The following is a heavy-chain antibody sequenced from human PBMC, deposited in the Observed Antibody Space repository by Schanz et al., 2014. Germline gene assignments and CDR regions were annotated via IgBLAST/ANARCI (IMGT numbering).Heavy chain of an antibody. CDR3: AGLPSTGWLGGWFDA. V-gene: IGHV3-30*02. CDR1: GFTFSAFG. Sequence: HVQLVESGGGVVQPGGSLRLSCAASGFTFSAFGMHWVRQAPGKGLDWVAFIAYDGSRKYYGDSVRGRFTISRDNSKNTLSLQMDDLRGDDTAMYYCAGLPSTGWLGGWFDAWGQGTLVTVSS. J-gene: IGHJ5*02. D-gene: IGHD6-19*01. CDR2: IAYDGSRK.